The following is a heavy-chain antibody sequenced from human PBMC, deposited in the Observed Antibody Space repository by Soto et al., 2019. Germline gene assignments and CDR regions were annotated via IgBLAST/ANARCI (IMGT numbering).Heavy chain of an antibody. CDR2: IYYTGNA. J-gene: IGHJ4*02. CDR3: ARASGFLGGPNDY. Sequence: QVQLQESGPGLVMPSQTLSLTCTVSGGSISSGDYYWSWIRQPPGKGLEWIGYIYYTGNAYYNPSLQSRLAISLDSSRNQFSLNLRSVTAADTAVYYCARASGFLGGPNDYWGQGTLVTVSP. V-gene: IGHV4-30-4*01. CDR1: GGSISSGDYY. D-gene: IGHD1-26*01.